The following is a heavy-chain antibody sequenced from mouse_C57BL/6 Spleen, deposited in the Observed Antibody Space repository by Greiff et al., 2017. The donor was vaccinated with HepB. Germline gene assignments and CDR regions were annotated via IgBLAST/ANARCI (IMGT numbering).Heavy chain of an antibody. CDR2: IYPGSGST. CDR1: GYTFTSYW. Sequence: VQLQQPGAELVKPGASVKMSCKASGYTFTSYWITWVKQRPGQGLEWIGDIYPGSGSTNYNEKFKSKATLTVDTSSSTAYMQLSSLTSEDSAVYYCARLGYYSNYPWFAYWGQGTLVTVSA. V-gene: IGHV1-55*01. J-gene: IGHJ3*01. D-gene: IGHD2-5*01. CDR3: ARLGYYSNYPWFAY.